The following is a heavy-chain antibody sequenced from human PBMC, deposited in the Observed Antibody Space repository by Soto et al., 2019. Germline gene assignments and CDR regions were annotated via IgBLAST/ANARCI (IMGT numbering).Heavy chain of an antibody. CDR1: GFTFSSYG. J-gene: IGHJ4*02. Sequence: EVQLLESGGSLVQPGGSLRLSCTASGFTFSSYGRSWVRQAPGKGLEWVSAISGSGGSTYYADSVKGRFTFSRDNSKNTLYLQMTSLRAEDTAVYYCAKGSGSSWYSTWGQGTLVTVSS. CDR3: AKGSGSSWYST. D-gene: IGHD6-13*01. V-gene: IGHV3-23*01. CDR2: ISGSGGST.